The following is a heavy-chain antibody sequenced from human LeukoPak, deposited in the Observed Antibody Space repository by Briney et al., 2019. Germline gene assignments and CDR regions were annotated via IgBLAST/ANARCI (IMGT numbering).Heavy chain of an antibody. Sequence: GGSLRLSCAASGFTFSSYAMSWVRQAPGKGLEWVSAISGSGGSTYYADSVKGRFTISRDNSKNTLYLQMNSLRAEDTAVYYCAKTGLGSMIVGNFDYWGQGTLVTVSS. CDR2: ISGSGGST. D-gene: IGHD3-22*01. V-gene: IGHV3-23*01. CDR1: GFTFSSYA. J-gene: IGHJ4*02. CDR3: AKTGLGSMIVGNFDY.